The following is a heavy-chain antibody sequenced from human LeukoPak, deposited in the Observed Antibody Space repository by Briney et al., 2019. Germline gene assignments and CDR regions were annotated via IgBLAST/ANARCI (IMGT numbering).Heavy chain of an antibody. V-gene: IGHV3-7*01. CDR3: ARVVGDIVLMVYAIGWFDP. D-gene: IGHD2-8*01. CDR2: INQDGNEK. Sequence: PGGSLRLSCAASGFTFSSYWMSWVRQAPGKGLEWVANINQDGNEKYYVASVKGRFTISRDNAKNSLYLQMNSLRAEDTAVYFCARVVGDIVLMVYAIGWFDPCGQGTLVTVSS. J-gene: IGHJ5*02. CDR1: GFTFSSYW.